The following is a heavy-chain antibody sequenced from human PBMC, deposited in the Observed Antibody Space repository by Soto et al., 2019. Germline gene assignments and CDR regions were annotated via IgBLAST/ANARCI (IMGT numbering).Heavy chain of an antibody. Sequence: QVQLVQSGAEVKKPGSSVKVSCKASGGTFSTYAIDWVRQAPGQGLEWMGGIIPLFGTAKYAQNFQGRITITADESTNTADMELRSLRSQDTAVYYCARGVHYDSSGYYYFYWGQGTLVTFSS. CDR3: ARGVHYDSSGYYYFY. CDR1: GGTFSTYA. CDR2: IIPLFGTA. J-gene: IGHJ4*02. D-gene: IGHD3-22*01. V-gene: IGHV1-69*01.